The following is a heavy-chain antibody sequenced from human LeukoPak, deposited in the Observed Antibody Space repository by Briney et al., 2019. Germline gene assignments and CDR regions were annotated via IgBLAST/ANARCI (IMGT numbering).Heavy chain of an antibody. Sequence: GGSLRLSCVASGFSFSSYSMNWVRQAPGKGLEWVSSISSTSTYIYYTASVKGRFTISRDNAKNSLYLQMDSLRAEDTAVYYCARDPSAVPTAVNWFDPWGQGTLVTVSS. J-gene: IGHJ5*02. CDR2: ISSTSTYI. D-gene: IGHD2-2*01. CDR1: GFSFSSYS. CDR3: ARDPSAVPTAVNWFDP. V-gene: IGHV3-21*06.